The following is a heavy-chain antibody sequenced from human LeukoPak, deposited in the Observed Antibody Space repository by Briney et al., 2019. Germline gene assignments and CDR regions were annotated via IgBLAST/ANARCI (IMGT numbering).Heavy chain of an antibody. Sequence: SETLSLTCAVYGGSFSGYYWSWIRQPPGKGLEWIGEINHSGSTNYNPSLQSRVTISIDTSKNQFSLKLRFVTAADTAVYYCARVRCSGGSCPYYYYYYYMDVWGKGTTVTVSS. D-gene: IGHD2-15*01. CDR3: ARVRCSGGSCPYYYYYYYMDV. V-gene: IGHV4-34*01. CDR2: INHSGST. J-gene: IGHJ6*03. CDR1: GGSFSGYY.